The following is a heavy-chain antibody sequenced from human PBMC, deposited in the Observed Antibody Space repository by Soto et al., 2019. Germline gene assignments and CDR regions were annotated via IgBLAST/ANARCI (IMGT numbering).Heavy chain of an antibody. V-gene: IGHV3-74*01. J-gene: IGHJ6*02. CDR1: GFTFSSYW. CDR2: INSDGSST. CDR3: ASPYMHSSGLYFYGMDV. D-gene: IGHD6-19*01. Sequence: EVQLVESGGGLVQPGGSLRLSCAASGFTFSSYWMHWVRQAPGKGLVWVSRINSDGSSTSYADSVKGRFTISRANAKNTVYLQMNSLRAEDTAVYYCASPYMHSSGLYFYGMDVWGQGTTVTVSS.